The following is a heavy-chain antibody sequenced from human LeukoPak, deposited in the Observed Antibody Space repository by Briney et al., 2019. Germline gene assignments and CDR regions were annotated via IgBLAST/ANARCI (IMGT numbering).Heavy chain of an antibody. Sequence: GGSLRLSCAASGFTFSSYAMHWVRQAPGKGLEWVAVISYDGSNKYYADSVKGRFTISRDNSKNTLYLQMNSLRAEDTAVYYCAKEYTGTFSPFPSYFDNWGQGTLVTVSS. D-gene: IGHD1-26*01. CDR3: AKEYTGTFSPFPSYFDN. J-gene: IGHJ4*02. CDR2: ISYDGSNK. V-gene: IGHV3-30*04. CDR1: GFTFSSYA.